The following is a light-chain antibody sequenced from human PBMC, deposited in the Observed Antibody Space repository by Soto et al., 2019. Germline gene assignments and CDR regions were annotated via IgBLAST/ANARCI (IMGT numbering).Light chain of an antibody. CDR1: QGLSTW. Sequence: DIQMTQSPSFVSASVGDRVTITCRASQGLSTWLAWYQQIPGKAPKLLIYAASSLQSGVPSRFSGSGSGTDFTLTISSLQPEDFATYYCQQANSFPWTFGQGTKVEIK. V-gene: IGKV1-12*02. J-gene: IGKJ1*01. CDR2: AAS. CDR3: QQANSFPWT.